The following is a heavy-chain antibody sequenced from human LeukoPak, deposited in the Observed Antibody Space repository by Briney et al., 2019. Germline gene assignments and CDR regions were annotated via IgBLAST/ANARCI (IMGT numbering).Heavy chain of an antibody. CDR1: GFTFSSYS. D-gene: IGHD3-10*01. CDR2: ISSSSSYI. Sequence: GGSLRLSCAASGFTFSSYSMNWVRQAPGKGLEWVSSISSSSSYIYYADSVKGRFTISRDNAKNSLYLQMNSLRAEDTAVYYCARSLYGSGNVWYSWGQGTLVTVSS. J-gene: IGHJ4*02. V-gene: IGHV3-21*01. CDR3: ARSLYGSGNVWYS.